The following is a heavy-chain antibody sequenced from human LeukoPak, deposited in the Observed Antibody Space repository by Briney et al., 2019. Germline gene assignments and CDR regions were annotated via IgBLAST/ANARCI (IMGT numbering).Heavy chain of an antibody. Sequence: GASVKVSCKASGGTLTSYAISWGRQAPGQGVEWRGGIIPIFGTANYAQKFQGRVTITADESTSTAYMELSSLRSEDTAVDYCAREDTAMAMGRWGQGTLVTVSS. CDR2: IIPIFGTA. CDR3: AREDTAMAMGR. CDR1: GGTLTSYA. J-gene: IGHJ4*02. D-gene: IGHD5-18*01. V-gene: IGHV1-69*13.